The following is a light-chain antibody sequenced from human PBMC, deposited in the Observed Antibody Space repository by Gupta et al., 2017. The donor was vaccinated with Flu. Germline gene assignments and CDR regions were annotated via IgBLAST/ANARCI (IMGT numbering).Light chain of an antibody. CDR3: QQDMTAPYS. V-gene: IGKV4-1*01. J-gene: IGKJ2*03. CDR1: QTLLYSSNNKNY. Sequence: DIVMTPSPDSLAVSLGERATINCKSSQTLLYSSNNKNYLAWYQQKPGQPPKLLIYWSSTRDSGVPDRFSGSGSGTDFTLTIGSLQADDVAVYYCQQDMTAPYSFGQGTKVEIK. CDR2: WSS.